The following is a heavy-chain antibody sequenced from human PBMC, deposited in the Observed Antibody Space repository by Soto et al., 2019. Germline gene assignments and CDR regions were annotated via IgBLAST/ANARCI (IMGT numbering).Heavy chain of an antibody. CDR2: INSGGNT. CDR3: ARGGASYGYGEDYYYGMDV. V-gene: IGHV3-66*01. J-gene: IGHJ6*02. D-gene: IGHD3-16*01. Sequence: EVQLVESGGGLVQPGGSLRLSCAASGFGVSNNYMSWVRQAPGKGLEWVSAINSGGNTYYADSVKGRFTISRDNSKYTVYFQMTSVGAEDTAVYYCARGGASYGYGEDYYYGMDVWGQGTTVTVSS. CDR1: GFGVSNNY.